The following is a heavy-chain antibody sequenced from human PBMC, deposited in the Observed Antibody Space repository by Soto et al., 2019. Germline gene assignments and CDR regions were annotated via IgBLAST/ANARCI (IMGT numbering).Heavy chain of an antibody. V-gene: IGHV3-23*01. CDR1: GFTFSNYA. J-gene: IGHJ4*02. CDR3: AKRPASINTFDY. Sequence: EVQLLDSGGGLVQPGGSLRLSCAASGFTFSNYAMSWVRQAPGKGLEWVSTISGNGGSTYYADSVKGRFTISRDNSKNMLFLQINSLRDDDSAVYYCAKRPASINTFDYWGQGTPVPVSS. D-gene: IGHD2-2*01. CDR2: ISGNGGST.